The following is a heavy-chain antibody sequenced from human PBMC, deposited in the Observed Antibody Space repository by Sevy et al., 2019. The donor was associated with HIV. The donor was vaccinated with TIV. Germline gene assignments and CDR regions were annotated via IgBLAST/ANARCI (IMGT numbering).Heavy chain of an antibody. Sequence: ASVKVSCKASGYTFTSYGMSWVRQAPGQGLEWMGWISASNGNTNYAQKLQGRVTMTTDTSTSTAYMELRSLRSDDTAVYYCARDLLSSGWLTGYYYYYGMDVWGQGATVTVSS. CDR1: GYTFTSYG. J-gene: IGHJ6*02. V-gene: IGHV1-18*01. CDR2: ISASNGNT. CDR3: ARDLLSSGWLTGYYYYYGMDV. D-gene: IGHD6-19*01.